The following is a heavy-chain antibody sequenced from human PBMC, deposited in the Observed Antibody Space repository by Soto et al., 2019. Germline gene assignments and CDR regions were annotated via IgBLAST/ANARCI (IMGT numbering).Heavy chain of an antibody. CDR1: GDSISTAY. CDR2: IYNGGSP. V-gene: IGHV4-59*08. J-gene: IGHJ4*02. D-gene: IGHD4-17*01. CDR3: ARHETLDGDYDS. Sequence: SETLSLTCTVSGDSISTAYWSWIRQPPGKRLEYIGFIYNGGSPNYNPSLKSRVTISIDRSKRQVSLKLSSVTAADTAVYYCARHETLDGDYDSRGQGTLVTVSS.